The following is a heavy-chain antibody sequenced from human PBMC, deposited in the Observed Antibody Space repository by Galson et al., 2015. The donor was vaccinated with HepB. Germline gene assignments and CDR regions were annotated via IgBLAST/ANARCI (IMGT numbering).Heavy chain of an antibody. D-gene: IGHD6-19*01. CDR1: GYALTELS. CDR3: ARAVAGTRGYFDY. CDR2: FDPEDGET. Sequence: SVKVSCKVSGYALTELSMHWVRQAPGKGLEWMGGFDPEDGETIYAQKFQGRVTMTEDTSTDTAYMELSSLRSEDTAVYYCARAVAGTRGYFDYWGQGTLVTVSS. V-gene: IGHV1-24*01. J-gene: IGHJ4*02.